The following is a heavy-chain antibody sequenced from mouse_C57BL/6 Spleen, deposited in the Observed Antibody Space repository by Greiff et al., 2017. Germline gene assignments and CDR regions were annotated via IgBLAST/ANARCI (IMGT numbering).Heavy chain of an antibody. CDR3: ARGAAQATFWFAY. CDR1: GYAFSSYW. D-gene: IGHD3-2*02. V-gene: IGHV1-80*01. Sequence: QVQLKQSGAELVKPGASVKISCKASGYAFSSYWMNWVKQRPGKGLEWIGQIYPGDGDTNYNGKFKGKATLTADKSSSTAYMQLRSLTSEDSAVYFCARGAAQATFWFAYWGQGTLVTVSA. CDR2: IYPGDGDT. J-gene: IGHJ3*01.